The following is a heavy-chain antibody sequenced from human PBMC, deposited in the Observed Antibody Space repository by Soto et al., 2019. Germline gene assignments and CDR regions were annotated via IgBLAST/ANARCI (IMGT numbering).Heavy chain of an antibody. CDR3: ARAYYDFWSGYLLGGH. CDR2: IWYDGSNK. D-gene: IGHD3-3*01. J-gene: IGHJ4*02. CDR1: GFTFSSYG. Sequence: GGSLRLSCAASGFTFSSYGMHWVRQAPGKGLEWVAVIWYDGSNKYYADSVKGRFTISRDNSKNTLYLQMNSLRAEDTAVYYCARAYYDFWSGYLLGGHWGQGTLVTVSS. V-gene: IGHV3-33*01.